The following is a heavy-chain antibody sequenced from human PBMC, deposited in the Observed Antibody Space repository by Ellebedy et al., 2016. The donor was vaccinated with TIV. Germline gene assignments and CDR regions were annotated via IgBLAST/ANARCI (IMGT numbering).Heavy chain of an antibody. CDR2: IKKDGSGQ. CDR1: EFTFSNHW. V-gene: IGHV3-7*03. Sequence: PGGTLRLSCSASEFTFSNHWMNWVRQAPGKGLEWVASIKKDGSGQYYVDSVKGRFTISRDNAKNSLYLEMNSLTVEDTAVYYCARGPNYGARSDYFDFWGQGTLATVSS. J-gene: IGHJ4*02. D-gene: IGHD4/OR15-4a*01. CDR3: ARGPNYGARSDYFDF.